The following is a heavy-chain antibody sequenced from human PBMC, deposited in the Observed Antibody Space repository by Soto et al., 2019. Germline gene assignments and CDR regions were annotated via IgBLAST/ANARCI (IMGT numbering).Heavy chain of an antibody. CDR3: AKGHYGDGLG. J-gene: IGHJ4*02. V-gene: IGHV3-7*03. Sequence: EVQFVESGGGLVQPGGSLTLSCAASGFTFSNFWMTWVRQPPGKGLEWVANINYDGSETYHVDSVKGRFTISRENAKISLYLQMNSLRVEDTAMYYCAKGHYGDGLGWGQGTLVTVSS. D-gene: IGHD4-17*01. CDR1: GFTFSNFW. CDR2: INYDGSET.